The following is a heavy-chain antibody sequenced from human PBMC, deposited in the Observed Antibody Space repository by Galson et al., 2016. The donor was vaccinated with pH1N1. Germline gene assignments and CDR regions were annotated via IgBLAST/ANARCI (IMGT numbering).Heavy chain of an antibody. J-gene: IGHJ4*02. Sequence: SLRLSCAASGFTFGDYAMRWVRQAPGKGLEYVSSISTSSGTTYYGDSVRGRFTISRDNSQNKVYLQMSSLSAEDPAIYYCTKARVGNYYFDYWGQGSLVTVSS. D-gene: IGHD1-7*01. CDR3: TKARVGNYYFDY. V-gene: IGHV3-23*01. CDR2: ISTSSGTT. CDR1: GFTFGDYA.